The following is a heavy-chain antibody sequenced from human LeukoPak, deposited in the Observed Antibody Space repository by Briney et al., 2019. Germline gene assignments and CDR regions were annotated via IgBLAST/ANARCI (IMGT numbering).Heavy chain of an antibody. Sequence: ASVKVSCQASGYTFTDYYMHWVRQAPGQGLEWMGWINPNSGGTNYAQKFQGRVTMTTDTSISTAYMELSRLRSDDTAVYYCAKVYLGVYYYGSSGYSHLDYWGQGTLVTVSS. V-gene: IGHV1-2*02. CDR2: INPNSGGT. CDR3: AKVYLGVYYYGSSGYSHLDY. CDR1: GYTFTDYY. J-gene: IGHJ4*02. D-gene: IGHD3-22*01.